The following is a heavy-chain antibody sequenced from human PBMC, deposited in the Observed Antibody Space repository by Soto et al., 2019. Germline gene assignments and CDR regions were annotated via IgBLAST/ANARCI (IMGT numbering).Heavy chain of an antibody. V-gene: IGHV3-23*01. CDR3: AKDQEGVTLDLDY. D-gene: IGHD3-16*01. Sequence: GGSLRLSCAASGFTFSSYAMSWVRQAPGKGLEWVSAISGSGGSKYYADSVKGRFTISRDNSKNTLYLKMNSLRAEDTAVYFCAKDQEGVTLDLDYWGQGTLVTVSS. CDR2: ISGSGGSK. CDR1: GFTFSSYA. J-gene: IGHJ4*02.